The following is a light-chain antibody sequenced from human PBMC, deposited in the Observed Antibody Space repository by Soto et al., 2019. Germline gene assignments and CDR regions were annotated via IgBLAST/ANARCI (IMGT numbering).Light chain of an antibody. CDR2: LEGSGNY. CDR3: ETWDSNTRV. Sequence: QSVLTQSSSASASLGSSFKLTCTLSSGHSSYIIAWHQQQPGKAPRYLMKLEGSGNYNKGSGVPDRFSGSSSGADRYLTISPLQSEDEADYYCETWDSNTRVFGGGTQLTVL. V-gene: IGLV4-60*03. CDR1: SGHSSYI. J-gene: IGLJ2*01.